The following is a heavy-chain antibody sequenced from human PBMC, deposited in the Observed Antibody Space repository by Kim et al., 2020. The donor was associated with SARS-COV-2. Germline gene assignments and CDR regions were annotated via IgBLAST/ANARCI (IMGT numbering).Heavy chain of an antibody. Sequence: GGSLRLSCAASGFTFSSYDMHWVRQAPGKGLEWVAVISYDGSNKYYADSVKGRFTISRDNSKNTLYLQMNSLRAEDTAVDYCAKEHRYDPSGQSDYWGQG. CDR3: AKEHRYDPSGQSDY. CDR1: GFTFSSYD. D-gene: IGHD5-12*01. J-gene: IGHJ4*02. V-gene: IGHV3-30*18. CDR2: ISYDGSNK.